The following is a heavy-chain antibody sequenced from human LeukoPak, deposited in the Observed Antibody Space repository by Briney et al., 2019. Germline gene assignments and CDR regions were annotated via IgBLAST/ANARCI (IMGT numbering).Heavy chain of an antibody. CDR3: ARDLVGGWDDSSGYYYGYFDY. Sequence: GGSLRLSCAASGSTVSSYFMSWVRQAPGKGLEWVSVIYDGGSTDYADSVKGRFTISRDNSKSTLYLQMNSLRAEDTAVYYCARDLVGGWDDSSGYYYGYFDYWGQGTLVTVSS. D-gene: IGHD3-22*01. V-gene: IGHV3-53*01. J-gene: IGHJ4*02. CDR1: GSTVSSYF. CDR2: IYDGGST.